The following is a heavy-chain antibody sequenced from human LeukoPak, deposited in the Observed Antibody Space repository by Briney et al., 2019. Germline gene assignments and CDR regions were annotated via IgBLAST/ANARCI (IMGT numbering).Heavy chain of an antibody. CDR3: AYSSGSTFDY. J-gene: IGHJ4*02. Sequence: SETLSPTCTVSGGSISSYYWSWIRQPPGKGLEWIGYIYYSGSTNYNPSLKSRVTISVDTSKNQFSLKLSSVTAADTAVYYCAYSSGSTFDYWGQGTLVTVSS. CDR2: IYYSGST. D-gene: IGHD6-19*01. CDR1: GGSISSYY. V-gene: IGHV4-59*01.